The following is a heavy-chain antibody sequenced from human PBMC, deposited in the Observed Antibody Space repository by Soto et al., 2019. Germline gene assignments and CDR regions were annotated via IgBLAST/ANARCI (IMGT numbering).Heavy chain of an antibody. Sequence: QVQLVQSGAEVKKPGSSVKVSCKASGGTFSSYAISWVRQAPGQGLEWMGGIIPIFGTANYAQKFQGRVTITADESKSTAYMDQSSLRSEDTAVYYCASGITICGVVRHAFDIWGQGTLVTVSS. J-gene: IGHJ3*02. D-gene: IGHD3-3*01. CDR3: ASGITICGVVRHAFDI. V-gene: IGHV1-69*01. CDR1: GGTFSSYA. CDR2: IIPIFGTA.